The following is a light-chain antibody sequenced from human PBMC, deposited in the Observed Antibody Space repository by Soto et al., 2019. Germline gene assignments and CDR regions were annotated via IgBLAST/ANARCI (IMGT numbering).Light chain of an antibody. CDR1: QGISSW. CDR3: QQYNSNPYT. V-gene: IGKV1-5*01. J-gene: IGKJ2*01. CDR2: DAS. Sequence: DIQMTQSPSTLSASVGDRVTITCRASQGISSWLAWYQQKPGKAPKLLIYDASNLESGVPSSFGGSGSGTEFTLTISSLQPDDFATYYCQQYNSNPYTFGQGTKLEIK.